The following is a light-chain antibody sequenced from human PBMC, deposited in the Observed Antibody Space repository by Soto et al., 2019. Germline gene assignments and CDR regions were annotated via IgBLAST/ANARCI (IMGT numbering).Light chain of an antibody. J-gene: IGKJ5*01. Sequence: ENVLTQSPGTLSLSPGETATLSCRASQSVSSSYLAWYQQKPGQAPRLLIYGASSRATGIPDRFSGSGSGTDFTLTISRLEPEDFAMYYCHQYGSSPPVTVGQGTRLEIK. V-gene: IGKV3-20*01. CDR3: HQYGSSPPVT. CDR2: GAS. CDR1: QSVSSSY.